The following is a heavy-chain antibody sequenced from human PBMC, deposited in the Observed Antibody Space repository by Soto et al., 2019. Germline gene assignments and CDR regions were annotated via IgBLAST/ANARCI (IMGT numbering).Heavy chain of an antibody. CDR2: IYYSGST. D-gene: IGHD3-9*01. Sequence: QLQLQESGPGLVKPSETLSLTCTVSGGSISSSSYYWGWIRQPPGKGLEWIGSIYYSGSTYYNPSLKSRVTISVDTSKNQFSLTLSSVTAADTAVYYCVGGGEDILTGHLDYWGQGTLVTVSS. CDR1: GGSISSSSYY. CDR3: VGGGEDILTGHLDY. J-gene: IGHJ4*02. V-gene: IGHV4-39*01.